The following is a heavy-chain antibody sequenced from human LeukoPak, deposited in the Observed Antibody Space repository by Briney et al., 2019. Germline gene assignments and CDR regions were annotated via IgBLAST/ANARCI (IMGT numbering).Heavy chain of an antibody. D-gene: IGHD2-15*01. V-gene: IGHV3-23*01. J-gene: IGHJ4*02. Sequence: PGGSLRLSCAASGFTFSTYTISWVRQAPGEGLEWVSGISDSGDSTYHSDSVKGRFTISRDNSKNTLYLQMNRLRAEDTAIYYCATLRLPVVATAFDYWGQGTLVTVSS. CDR1: GFTFSTYT. CDR3: ATLRLPVVATAFDY. CDR2: ISDSGDST.